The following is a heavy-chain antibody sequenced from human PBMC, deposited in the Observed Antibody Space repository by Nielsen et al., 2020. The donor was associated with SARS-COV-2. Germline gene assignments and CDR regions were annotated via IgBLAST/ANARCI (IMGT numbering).Heavy chain of an antibody. CDR1: GFTFDDYA. V-gene: IGHV3-9*01. CDR2: ISWNSGSI. D-gene: IGHD1-14*01. CDR3: ARGRRVGTTLFEY. Sequence: LTCAASGFTFDDYAMHWVRQAPGKGLEWVSGISWNSGSIAYADSVKGRFTISRDNAKNSLHLQMNSLRAEDTAFYYCARGRRVGTTLFEYWGQGTLVTVSS. J-gene: IGHJ4*02.